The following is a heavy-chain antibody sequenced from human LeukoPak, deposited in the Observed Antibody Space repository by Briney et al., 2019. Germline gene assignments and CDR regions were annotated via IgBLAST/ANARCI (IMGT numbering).Heavy chain of an antibody. V-gene: IGHV3-21*01. CDR1: GFTFSSYS. D-gene: IGHD3-10*01. CDR2: ISSSSGYI. J-gene: IGHJ2*01. Sequence: GSPRLSCAASGFTFSSYSMNWVRQAPGKGLEWVSCISSSSGYIYYADSVKGRFTISRDNAKNSLYLQMNTLRAEDTAVYDCARDPGYGSDWYFDLWGRGTLVTVSS. CDR3: ARDPGYGSDWYFDL.